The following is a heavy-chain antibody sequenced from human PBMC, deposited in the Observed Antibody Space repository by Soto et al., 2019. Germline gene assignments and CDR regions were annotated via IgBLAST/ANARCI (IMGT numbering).Heavy chain of an antibody. Sequence: QVQLQQWGAGLLKPSETLSLTCAVYGGSFSGYYWSWIRQPPGKGLEWIGEINHSGSTNYNPSLKSRVTISVDTSKNQFSLKLSSVTAADTAVYYCARGRRGSSTSRDYYYYYMDVWGKGTTVTVSS. D-gene: IGHD2-2*01. CDR2: INHSGST. J-gene: IGHJ6*03. V-gene: IGHV4-34*01. CDR3: ARGRRGSSTSRDYYYYYMDV. CDR1: GGSFSGYY.